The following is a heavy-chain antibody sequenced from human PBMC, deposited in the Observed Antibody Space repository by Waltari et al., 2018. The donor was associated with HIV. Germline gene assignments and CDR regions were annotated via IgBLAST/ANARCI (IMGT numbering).Heavy chain of an antibody. V-gene: IGHV4-59*01. CDR3: ARAGGVAYYYDSSGYYPFDY. CDR2: IYYSGST. D-gene: IGHD3-22*01. Sequence: QVQLQESGPGLVKPSETLSLTCPVSGGSTSTYSWSWIRRPPGKGLEWIGYIYYSGSTNYNPSLKSRVTISEDTSKNQFSLKLSSVTAADTAVYYCARAGGVAYYYDSSGYYPFDYWGQGTLVTVSS. CDR1: GGSTSTYS. J-gene: IGHJ4*02.